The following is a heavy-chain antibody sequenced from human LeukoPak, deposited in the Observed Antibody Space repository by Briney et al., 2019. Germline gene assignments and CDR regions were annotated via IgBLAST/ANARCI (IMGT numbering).Heavy chain of an antibody. J-gene: IGHJ3*02. Sequence: TGGSLRLSCAASGFTFSSYAINWVRQAPGKGLEWVSGITGSGFGTYYADSVKGRFTISRDNSKNTLYLQMNSLRAEDTAVYYCAKVRPSPRWNDVFDIWGQGTVVIVSS. V-gene: IGHV3-23*01. D-gene: IGHD1-1*01. CDR1: GFTFSSYA. CDR2: ITGSGFGT. CDR3: AKVRPSPRWNDVFDI.